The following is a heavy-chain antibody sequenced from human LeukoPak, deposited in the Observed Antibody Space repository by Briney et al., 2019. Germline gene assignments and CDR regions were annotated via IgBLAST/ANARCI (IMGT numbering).Heavy chain of an antibody. CDR1: GYTFTSYY. Sequence: GASVKVSCKASGYTFTSYYMHWVRQAPGQGLEWMGIINPSGGSTSYAQKFQGRVSMTRDMSTTTVYLELSSLRSEDTAMYYCVRSSTGLDYWGQGTLVTVSS. CDR3: VRSSTGLDY. D-gene: IGHD3-9*01. V-gene: IGHV1-46*03. CDR2: INPSGGST. J-gene: IGHJ4*02.